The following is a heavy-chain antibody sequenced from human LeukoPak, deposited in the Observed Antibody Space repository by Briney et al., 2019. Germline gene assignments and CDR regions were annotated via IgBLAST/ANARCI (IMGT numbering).Heavy chain of an antibody. CDR2: ISGSGGST. CDR1: GFTFSSYA. Sequence: WGSLRLYCAASGFTFSSYAMSWVRKAPGKGLEWVSAISGSGGSTYYADSVKRRFTISRDNSKNTLYLQMNSLRAEDTAVYYCAKSGSIIVVAYNWFDPWGQGTLVTVSS. V-gene: IGHV3-23*01. CDR3: AKSGSIIVVAYNWFDP. D-gene: IGHD3-22*01. J-gene: IGHJ5*02.